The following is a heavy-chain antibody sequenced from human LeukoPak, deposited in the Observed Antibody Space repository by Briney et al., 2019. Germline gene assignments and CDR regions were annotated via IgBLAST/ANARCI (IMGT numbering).Heavy chain of an antibody. CDR1: GGSISRSSYY. Sequence: PSETLSLTCIVSGGSISRSSYYWGWIRQPPGKGLEWIGSVFYSGSTYYNPSLKSRVIISVDTSKNQFSLKLSSVTAADTAVYYCARRPEGATNYFDYWGQGTLVTVSS. CDR2: VFYSGST. D-gene: IGHD1-26*01. CDR3: ARRPEGATNYFDY. J-gene: IGHJ4*02. V-gene: IGHV4-39*01.